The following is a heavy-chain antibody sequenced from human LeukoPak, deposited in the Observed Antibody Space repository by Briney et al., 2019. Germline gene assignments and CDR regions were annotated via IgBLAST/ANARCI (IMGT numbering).Heavy chain of an antibody. CDR2: IYYSGST. D-gene: IGHD3-10*01. CDR1: GGSISSYY. Sequence: SETLSLTCTVSGGSISSYYWSWIRQPPGKGLEWIGYIYYSGSTNYNPSLKSRVTISVDTSKNQFSLKLSSVTAADTAVYYCARLQDYYGSGSPNYFDYWGQGTLVTVSS. J-gene: IGHJ4*02. V-gene: IGHV4-59*08. CDR3: ARLQDYYGSGSPNYFDY.